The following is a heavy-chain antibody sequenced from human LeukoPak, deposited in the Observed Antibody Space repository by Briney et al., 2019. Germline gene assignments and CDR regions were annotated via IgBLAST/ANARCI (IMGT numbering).Heavy chain of an antibody. D-gene: IGHD3-22*01. CDR1: GFTFSSYG. CDR3: AKDFGAMIVVVITYIDY. CDR2: ISYDGSNK. Sequence: GRSLRLSCAASGFTFSSYGMHWVRQAPGKGLEWVAVISYDGSNKYYADSVKGRFTISRDNSKNTLYLQMNSLRAEDTAVYYCAKDFGAMIVVVITYIDYWGQGTLVTVSS. J-gene: IGHJ4*02. V-gene: IGHV3-30*18.